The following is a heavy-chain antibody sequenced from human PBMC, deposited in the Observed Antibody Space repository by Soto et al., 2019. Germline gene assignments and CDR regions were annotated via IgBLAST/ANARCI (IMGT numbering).Heavy chain of an antibody. J-gene: IGHJ6*02. D-gene: IGHD3-3*01. CDR1: GGTFSSYA. CDR3: ARDEKGITIFGVAKINYYYYYGMDV. CDR2: IIPIFGTA. Sequence: QVQLVQSGAEVKKPGSSVKVSCKASGGTFSSYAISWVRQAPGQGLEWMGGIIPIFGTANYAQKFHGIVTSTADKSTRTAYMELSSLRSEDTAVYYCARDEKGITIFGVAKINYYYYYGMDVWGQGTTVTVSS. V-gene: IGHV1-69*06.